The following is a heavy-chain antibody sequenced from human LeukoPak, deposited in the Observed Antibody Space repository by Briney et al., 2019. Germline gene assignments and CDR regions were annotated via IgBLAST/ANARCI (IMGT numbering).Heavy chain of an antibody. V-gene: IGHV3-66*01. Sequence: GGSLKLSCAASGFTISANYMNWVRQAPGKGLEWVSIIFSTGNTYYADSVQGRFTISRDNSKNTLYLQMDSLRAEDTAVYYCASVFWNGHWGQGTPVTVSS. D-gene: IGHD3-3*01. J-gene: IGHJ4*02. CDR2: IFSTGNT. CDR3: ASVFWNGH. CDR1: GFTISANY.